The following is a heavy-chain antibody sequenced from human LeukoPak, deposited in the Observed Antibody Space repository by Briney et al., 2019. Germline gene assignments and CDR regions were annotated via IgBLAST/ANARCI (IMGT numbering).Heavy chain of an antibody. V-gene: IGHV3-21*01. J-gene: IGHJ3*02. CDR3: ASGVVVIAPGAFDI. Sequence: GGSLRLSCAASGFTFSSYSMNWVRQAPGKGLEWVSSISSSSSYIYYADSVKGRFTISRDNAKNSLYLQMNSLRAEDTAVNYCASGVVVIAPGAFDIWGQGPMVTASS. CDR2: ISSSSSYI. D-gene: IGHD2-21*01. CDR1: GFTFSSYS.